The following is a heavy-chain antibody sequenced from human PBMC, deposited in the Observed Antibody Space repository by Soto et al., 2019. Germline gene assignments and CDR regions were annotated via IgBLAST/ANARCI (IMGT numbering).Heavy chain of an antibody. CDR1: GYTFTSYD. CDR3: ARRRDSSGWYFKP. D-gene: IGHD6-19*01. J-gene: IGHJ3*01. CDR2: MNPNSGNT. Sequence: QVQLVQSGAEVKKPGASVKVSCKASGYTFTSYDINWVRQATGQGLEWMGWMNPNSGNTGYAQKFQGRVTMTRNTSIITAYMELSSLRSADTPVYYCARRRDSSGWYFKPWGQGTMVTVSS. V-gene: IGHV1-8*01.